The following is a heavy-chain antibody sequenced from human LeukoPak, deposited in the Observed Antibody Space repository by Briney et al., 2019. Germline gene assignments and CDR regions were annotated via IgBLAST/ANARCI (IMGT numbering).Heavy chain of an antibody. CDR1: GGSISSYY. V-gene: IGHV4-59*08. Sequence: PSETLSLTCIVSGGSISSYYWSWIRQPPGKGLEWIGYIYSSGSTNSNPSLKSRVTISVDTSKSQFSLKMTSVTAADTAVYYCARQGSGGRSFDIWGPGTMVTVSS. J-gene: IGHJ3*02. CDR2: IYSSGST. CDR3: ARQGSGGRSFDI. D-gene: IGHD1-26*01.